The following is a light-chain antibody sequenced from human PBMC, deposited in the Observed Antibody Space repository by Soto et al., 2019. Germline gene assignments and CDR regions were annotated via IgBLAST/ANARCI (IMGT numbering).Light chain of an antibody. Sequence: DIVMTQSPLSLTVTPGEPASISCRASQSVSSNLAWYQQKPGQAPRLLIYDASNRATVIPARFSGTGSGTDFTLTINNLEPEDFAVYYCQVRTNWSIAFGRGTRLEIK. J-gene: IGKJ5*01. CDR1: QSVSSN. V-gene: IGKV3-11*01. CDR3: QVRTNWSIA. CDR2: DAS.